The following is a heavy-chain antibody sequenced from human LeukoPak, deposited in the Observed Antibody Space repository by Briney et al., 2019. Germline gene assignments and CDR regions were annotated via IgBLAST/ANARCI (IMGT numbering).Heavy chain of an antibody. D-gene: IGHD6-13*01. J-gene: IGHJ4*02. V-gene: IGHV4-59*08. CDR2: IYYSGST. CDR1: GGSISSYY. Sequence: SETLSLTCTVSGGSISSYYWSWIRQPPGKGLEWIGYIYYSGSTNYNPSLKSRVTISVDTSKNQFSLKLSSVTAADTAVYYCARRGIDGSSWSFDYWGQGTLVTVSS. CDR3: ARRGIDGSSWSFDY.